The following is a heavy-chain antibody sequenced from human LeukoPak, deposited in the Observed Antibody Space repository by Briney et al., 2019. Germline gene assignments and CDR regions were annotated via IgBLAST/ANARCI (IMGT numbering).Heavy chain of an antibody. CDR3: AIPGHY. CDR2: INHSGST. Sequence: PSETLSLTCAVYGGSFSGYYWSWIRQPPGKGLEWIGEINHSGSTNYNPSLKSRVTISVDTSKNQFSLKLSSVTAADTAVYYCAIPGHYWGQGTLVTVSS. D-gene: IGHD3-10*01. V-gene: IGHV4-34*01. CDR1: GGSFSGYY. J-gene: IGHJ4*02.